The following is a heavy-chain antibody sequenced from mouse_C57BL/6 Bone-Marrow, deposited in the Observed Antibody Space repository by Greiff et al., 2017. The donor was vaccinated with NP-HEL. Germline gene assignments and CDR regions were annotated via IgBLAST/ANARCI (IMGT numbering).Heavy chain of an antibody. Sequence: EVQLQQSGAELVRPGASVKLSCTASGFNIKDDYMHWVKQRPEQGLAWIGWIDPENGDTEYASKFQGKATITADTSSNTAYLQLSSLTSEDTAVYYCTSCIYSNLYYYAMDYWGQGTSVTVSS. CDR2: IDPENGDT. CDR3: TSCIYSNLYYYAMDY. J-gene: IGHJ4*01. D-gene: IGHD2-5*01. V-gene: IGHV14-4*01. CDR1: GFNIKDDY.